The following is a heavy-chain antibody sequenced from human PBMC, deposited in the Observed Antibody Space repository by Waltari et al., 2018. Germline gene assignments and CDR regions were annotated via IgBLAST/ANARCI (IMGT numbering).Heavy chain of an antibody. CDR2: SISQTGGGTT. J-gene: IGHJ4*02. V-gene: IGHV3-15*01. CDR1: GWPVSTVC. CDR3: VKMNQMGAFDY. Sequence: EVRLVESGGGLVKPGESLRISCAASGWPVSTVCMTWVRKAQVKGLEWVGLSISQTGGGTTDYASPVQCRFTILRDDSKNTLYLQMDSLKTEYTAVYYCVKMNQMGAFDYWGQGTLVTVSS. D-gene: IGHD2-8*01.